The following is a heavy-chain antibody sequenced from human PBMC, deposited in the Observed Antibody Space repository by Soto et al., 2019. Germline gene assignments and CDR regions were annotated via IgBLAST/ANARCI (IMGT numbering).Heavy chain of an antibody. Sequence: GGSLRLSCAASGFIFSTYAMNWVRQSPGKGLEWVAAISNSGGSTFYSESVRGRFTISRDNSINTLSLQMSSLRTEDTAVYYCAHPRGYGVFDAVDIWGQGTMVTVSS. J-gene: IGHJ3*02. CDR3: AHPRGYGVFDAVDI. V-gene: IGHV3-23*01. CDR1: GFIFSTYA. CDR2: ISNSGGST. D-gene: IGHD4-17*01.